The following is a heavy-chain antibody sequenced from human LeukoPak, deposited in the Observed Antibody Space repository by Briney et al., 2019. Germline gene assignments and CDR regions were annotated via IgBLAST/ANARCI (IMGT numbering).Heavy chain of an antibody. J-gene: IGHJ4*02. CDR1: GGSISSYY. V-gene: IGHV4-4*07. CDR2: IYTSGST. D-gene: IGHD5-12*01. CDR3: ARHLSGYDLTFNFDY. Sequence: SETLSLTCTVSGGSISSYYWSWIRQPAGKGLEWIGRIYTSGSTNYNPSLKSRVTMSVDTSKNQFSLKLSSVSAADTAVYYCARHLSGYDLTFNFDYWGQGTLVTVSS.